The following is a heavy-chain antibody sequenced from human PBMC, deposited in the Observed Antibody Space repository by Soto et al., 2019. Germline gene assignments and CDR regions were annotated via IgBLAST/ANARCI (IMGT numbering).Heavy chain of an antibody. Sequence: SETLSLTCAVSGGSISSGGYSWSWIRQPPGKGLEWIGYIYHSGSTYYNPSLKSRVTISVDRSKNQFSLKLSSVTAADTAVYYCARGMTAYYYDSSGYTNWGQGTLVTVS. CDR1: GGSISSGGYS. J-gene: IGHJ4*02. CDR2: IYHSGST. CDR3: ARGMTAYYYDSSGYTN. V-gene: IGHV4-30-2*01. D-gene: IGHD3-22*01.